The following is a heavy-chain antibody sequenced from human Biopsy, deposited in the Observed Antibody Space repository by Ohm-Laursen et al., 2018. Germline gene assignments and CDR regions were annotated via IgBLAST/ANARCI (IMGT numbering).Heavy chain of an antibody. V-gene: IGHV4-59*08. CDR3: ARVGRAAPFDS. CDR1: GGSISSDY. J-gene: IGHJ4*02. D-gene: IGHD6-13*01. CDR2: IYYSGST. Sequence: SETLSLTCTVSGGSISSDYWSWIRQTPGKGLEWIGYIYYSGSTNYNPSLKGRVTISVDTSKNQFSLRLTSVTAADTAVYYCARVGRAAPFDSWGQGTLVTVSS.